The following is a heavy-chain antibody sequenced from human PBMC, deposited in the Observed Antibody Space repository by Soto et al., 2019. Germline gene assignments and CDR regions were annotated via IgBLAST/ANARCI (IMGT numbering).Heavy chain of an antibody. CDR1: GDSFTSYW. J-gene: IGHJ6*01. Sequence: GESLKIACKGAGDSFTSYWIGWVLQMPGKGLEWMGIIYPGDSDTRYSPSFQGQVTISADKSISTDYLQWSSLKASDTAMYYCARLGVDIVVVPAATRGYYGMDVWGQGTTVTVSS. V-gene: IGHV5-51*01. CDR2: IYPGDSDT. CDR3: ARLGVDIVVVPAATRGYYGMDV. D-gene: IGHD2-2*01.